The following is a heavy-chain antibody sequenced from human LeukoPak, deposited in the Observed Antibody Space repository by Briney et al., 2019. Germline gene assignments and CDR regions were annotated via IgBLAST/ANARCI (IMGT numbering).Heavy chain of an antibody. CDR3: ARRSLNYYDSSGYYFDY. Sequence: GESLKISCQGSGYSFTNYWIGWVRQMPGKGLEWMGVIYPGDSDTRYSPSFQGRINISADTSIDTAYLQWSSLKASDTAMYYCARRSLNYYDSSGYYFDYWGRGTLVTVPS. J-gene: IGHJ4*02. V-gene: IGHV5-51*01. D-gene: IGHD3-22*01. CDR2: IYPGDSDT. CDR1: GYSFTNYW.